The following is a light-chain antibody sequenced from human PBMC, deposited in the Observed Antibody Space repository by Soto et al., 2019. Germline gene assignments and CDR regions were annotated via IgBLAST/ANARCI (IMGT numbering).Light chain of an antibody. CDR3: SSHSGSTTHIL. CDR2: DVT. CDR1: SSDIGGYNY. Sequence: QSVLTQPASVSGSPGQSITISCTGSSSDIGGYNYVSWYQQHPGKAPKLIIYDVTYRPSGLSYRFTASKSRSTASLTISGLQPEFEADYYCSSHSGSTTHILFGGGTTVPVL. J-gene: IGLJ2*01. V-gene: IGLV2-14*01.